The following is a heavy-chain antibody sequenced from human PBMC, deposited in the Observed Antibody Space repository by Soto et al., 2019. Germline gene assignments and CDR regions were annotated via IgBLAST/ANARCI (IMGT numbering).Heavy chain of an antibody. D-gene: IGHD2-21*01. CDR3: ARDQGIPYCGGDCYSDWYFDL. CDR1: GYTFTNYA. V-gene: IGHV1-3*01. CDR2: LNPGNGNT. J-gene: IGHJ2*01. Sequence: GASVKVSCKASGYTFTNYAIHWVRQAPGQRLEWMGWLNPGNGNTKYPQRFQGRVTITRDTSASTAYMFLSSLRSEDTAVYYCARDQGIPYCGGDCYSDWYFDLWGRGTLVTVSS.